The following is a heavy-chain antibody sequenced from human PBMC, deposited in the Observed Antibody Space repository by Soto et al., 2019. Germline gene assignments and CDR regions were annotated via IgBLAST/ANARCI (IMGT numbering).Heavy chain of an antibody. CDR1: GFAVRDYY. V-gene: IGHV3-53*01. D-gene: IGHD3-9*01. CDR2: VYLGDST. Sequence: PGGSLRLSCVVSGFAVRDYYMSWVRQAPGRGLEWISVVYLGDSTFYADSVQGRFTIFRDDSKNTLFLQMSSLTAEDTARYYCAKGRNYDIWTAHHGVVYWCHATQVTV. CDR3: AKGRNYDIWTAHHGVVY. J-gene: IGHJ4*01.